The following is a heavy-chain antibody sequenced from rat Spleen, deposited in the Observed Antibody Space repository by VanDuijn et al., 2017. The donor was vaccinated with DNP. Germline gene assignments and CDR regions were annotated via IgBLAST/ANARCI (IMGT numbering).Heavy chain of an antibody. CDR2: ISYDGTTT. CDR1: GFTFSDYS. Sequence: EVQLVESGGGLVQPGRSLKLSCAASGFTFSDYSMAWVRQTPTQGLEWVATISYDGTTTYYRDSVKGRFTISRDNAKNSLYLQMNSLKSEDTATYYCAKNGLFAYWGQGTLVTVSS. V-gene: IGHV5-20*01. CDR3: AKNGLFAY. J-gene: IGHJ3*01.